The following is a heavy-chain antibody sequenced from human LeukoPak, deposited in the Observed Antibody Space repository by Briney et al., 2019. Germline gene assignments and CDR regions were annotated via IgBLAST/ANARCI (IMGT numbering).Heavy chain of an antibody. V-gene: IGHV3-23*01. CDR1: GFTFSTYA. D-gene: IGHD6-6*01. CDR3: ARDISARYLDY. Sequence: QRGGSLRLSCAASGFTFSTYAMTWVRRAPGKGLEWVSGISGSGHSTDYADSVKGRFTISRDNSNSTLCLQMTSLRVEDTAVYYCARDISARYLDYWGQGTLVTVSS. CDR2: ISGSGHST. J-gene: IGHJ4*02.